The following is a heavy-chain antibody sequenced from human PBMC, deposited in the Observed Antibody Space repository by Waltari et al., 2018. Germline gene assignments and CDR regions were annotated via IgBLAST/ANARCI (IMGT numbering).Heavy chain of an antibody. CDR1: GGTFSSYA. CDR2: IIPIFGTA. CDR3: ARDFSIAVAGDDY. J-gene: IGHJ4*02. Sequence: QVQLVQSGAEVKKPASSVKVSCKASGGTFSSYAISWVRQAPGQGLAWMGRIIPIFGTANYAQKCQGRVTITADKATSTAYMELSSLRSEDTAVYYCARDFSIAVAGDDYWGQGTLVTVSS. D-gene: IGHD6-19*01. V-gene: IGHV1-69*08.